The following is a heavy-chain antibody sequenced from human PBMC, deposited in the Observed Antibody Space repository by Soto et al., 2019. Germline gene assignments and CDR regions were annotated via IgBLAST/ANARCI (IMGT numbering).Heavy chain of an antibody. J-gene: IGHJ6*02. CDR3: ARDTLGYCTNGCMDV. D-gene: IGHD2-8*01. V-gene: IGHV4-61*01. CDR1: GGSVSSGSYY. Sequence: KASETLSLTCTVSGGSVSSGSYYWSWIRQPPGKGLEWIGYIYYSGSTNYNPSLKSRVTISVDTSKNQFSLKLSSVTAADTAVYYCARDTLGYCTNGCMDVWGQGTTVTVSS. CDR2: IYYSGST.